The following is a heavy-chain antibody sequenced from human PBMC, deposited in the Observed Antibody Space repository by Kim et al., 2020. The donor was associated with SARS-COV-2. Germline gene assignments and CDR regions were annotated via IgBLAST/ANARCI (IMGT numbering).Heavy chain of an antibody. CDR2: ISGSGGST. CDR3: AKDLSSYDILTGYYIEGYVGY. CDR1: GFTFSSYA. D-gene: IGHD3-9*01. Sequence: GGSLRLSCAASGFTFSSYAMSWVRQAPGKGLEWVSAISGSGGSTYYADSVKGRFTISRDNSKITLYLQMNSLRAEDTAVYYCAKDLSSYDILTGYYIEGYVGYWGQGTLVTVSS. J-gene: IGHJ4*02. V-gene: IGHV3-23*01.